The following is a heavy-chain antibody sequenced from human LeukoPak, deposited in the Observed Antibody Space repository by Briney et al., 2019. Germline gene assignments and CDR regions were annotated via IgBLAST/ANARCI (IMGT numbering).Heavy chain of an antibody. CDR2: IYYSGST. D-gene: IGHD3-22*01. J-gene: IGHJ4*02. V-gene: IGHV4-61*01. CDR1: GGSISSDTYF. Sequence: SQTLSLTCTVSGGSISSDTYFWSWIRQPPGKGLEWIGSIYYSGSTSYNPSLKSRVTMSVDTSKKQISLKVRSVTAADTAVYYCARDQYYDSSTYYEIDYWGQGTLVTVSS. CDR3: ARDQYYDSSTYYEIDY.